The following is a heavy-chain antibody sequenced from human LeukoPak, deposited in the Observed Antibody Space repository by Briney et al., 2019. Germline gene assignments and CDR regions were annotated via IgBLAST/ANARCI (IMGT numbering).Heavy chain of an antibody. CDR3: ASGTGEWSYPTFLDY. D-gene: IGHD3-3*01. J-gene: IGHJ4*02. CDR2: IIPIFGTA. CDR1: GGTFSSYA. V-gene: IGHV1-69*01. Sequence: SVKVSCKASGGTFSSYAISWVRQAPGQGLEWMGGIIPIFGTANYAQKFQGRVTITADESTSTAYMELSSLRSEDTAVYYCASGTGEWSYPTFLDYWGQGTLVTISS.